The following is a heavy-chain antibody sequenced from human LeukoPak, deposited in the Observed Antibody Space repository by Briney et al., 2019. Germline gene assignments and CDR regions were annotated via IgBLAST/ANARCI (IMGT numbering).Heavy chain of an antibody. CDR1: GFTFSSYA. J-gene: IGHJ4*02. CDR2: ISYDGSNK. CDR3: ARETGSAVGSTDFDY. Sequence: PGGSLRLSCAASGFTFSSYAIHWVRQAPGKGLEWVAVISYDGSNKYYADSVKGRFTISRDNPKNTLYLQMNSLRAEDTAVYYCARETGSAVGSTDFDYWGQGTLVTVSS. D-gene: IGHD4-17*01. V-gene: IGHV3-30-3*01.